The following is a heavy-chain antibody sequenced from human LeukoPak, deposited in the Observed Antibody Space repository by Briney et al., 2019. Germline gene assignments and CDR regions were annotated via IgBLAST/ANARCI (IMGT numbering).Heavy chain of an antibody. Sequence: GGSLRLSCAASGFTFSSYGMHWVRQAPGKGLEWVAVISYDGSNKYYADSVKGRFTISRDNSKNTLYLQMNSLRAEDTAVYYCAKWGPGTTVTTHTDYWGQGTLVTVSS. J-gene: IGHJ4*02. CDR2: ISYDGSNK. D-gene: IGHD4-17*01. CDR3: AKWGPGTTVTTHTDY. CDR1: GFTFSSYG. V-gene: IGHV3-30*18.